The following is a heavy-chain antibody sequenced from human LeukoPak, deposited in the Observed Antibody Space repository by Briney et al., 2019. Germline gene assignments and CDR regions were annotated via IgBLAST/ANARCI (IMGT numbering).Heavy chain of an antibody. V-gene: IGHV1-2*02. J-gene: IGHJ3*02. CDR3: ARAIISVAVAPTASAFDI. CDR2: INPNSGGT. CDR1: GYTFTGYY. Sequence: ASVKVSCKASGYTFTGYYMHWVRQAPGQGLEWMGWINPNSGGTNYAQKFQGRVTMTRDTSISTAYMELSRLRSDDTAVYYCARAIISVAVAPTASAFDIWGQGTMVTVSS. D-gene: IGHD6-19*01.